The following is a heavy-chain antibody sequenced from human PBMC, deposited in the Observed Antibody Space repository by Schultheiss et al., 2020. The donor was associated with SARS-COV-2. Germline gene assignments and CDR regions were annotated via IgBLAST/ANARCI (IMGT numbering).Heavy chain of an antibody. CDR3: ARAPYGSGSFNFDY. CDR1: GYTFTGYY. CDR2: INPNSGGT. D-gene: IGHD3-10*01. V-gene: IGHV1-2*02. J-gene: IGHJ4*02. Sequence: ASVKVSCKASGYTFTGYYMHWVRQAPGQGLEWMGWINPNSGGTNYAQKFQGRVTMTRDTSISTAYMELSRLRSDDTAVYYCARAPYGSGSFNFDYWGQGTLVTVSS.